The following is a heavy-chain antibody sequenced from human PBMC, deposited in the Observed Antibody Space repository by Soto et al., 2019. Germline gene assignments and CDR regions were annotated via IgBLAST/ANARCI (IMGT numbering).Heavy chain of an antibody. D-gene: IGHD3-10*01. CDR3: ARESRGVTESYYYYGMDV. Sequence: QVQLVQSGAEVKKPGASVKVYCKASGYTFTGYYMHWVRQAPGQGLEWMGWINPNSGGTNYAQKFKGSVTMTRDTSISTAYMDLSRRRSDDTAVYYCARESRGVTESYYYYGMDVWGQGTTVTVSS. CDR2: INPNSGGT. J-gene: IGHJ6*02. CDR1: GYTFTGYY. V-gene: IGHV1-2*02.